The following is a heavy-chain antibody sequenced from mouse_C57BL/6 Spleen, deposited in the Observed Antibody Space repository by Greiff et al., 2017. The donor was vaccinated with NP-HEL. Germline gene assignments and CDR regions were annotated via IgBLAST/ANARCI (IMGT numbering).Heavy chain of an antibody. CDR3: ARNYYGSSFDY. J-gene: IGHJ2*01. CDR1: GYTFTSYW. CDR2: IDPSDSYT. V-gene: IGHV1-69*01. D-gene: IGHD1-1*01. Sequence: QVQLQQPGAELVMPGASVKLSCKASGYTFTSYWMHWVKQRPGQGLEWIGEIDPSDSYTNYNQKFKGKSTLTVDKSSSTAYMQLSSLTSEDSAVYYCARNYYGSSFDYWGHSTTLTVSS.